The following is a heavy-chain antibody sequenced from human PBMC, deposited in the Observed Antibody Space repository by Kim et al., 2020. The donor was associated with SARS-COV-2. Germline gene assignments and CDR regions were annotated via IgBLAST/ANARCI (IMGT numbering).Heavy chain of an antibody. D-gene: IGHD1-26*01. J-gene: IGHJ4*02. CDR3: ARHLKWELLDFDY. Sequence: AQKFQGRVTMTGDTSISTAYMELSRLRSDDTAVYYCARHLKWELLDFDYWGQGTLVTVSS. V-gene: IGHV1-2*02.